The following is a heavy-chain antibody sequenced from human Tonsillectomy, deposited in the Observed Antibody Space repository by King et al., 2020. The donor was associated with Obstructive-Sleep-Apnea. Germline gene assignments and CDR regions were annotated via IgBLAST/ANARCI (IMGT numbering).Heavy chain of an antibody. V-gene: IGHV3-66*01. CDR3: ARDVQIAARGN. CDR1: GFTVSSNY. D-gene: IGHD6-6*01. J-gene: IGHJ4*02. CDR2: FYSGGRT. Sequence: QLVQSGGGLVQPGGSLRLSCASSGFTVSSNYVSWVLQAPGKGLGWVVVFYSGGRTYYADSVKGKFTIPRDNSKNTLYLQMDSLRAEDTAVYYCARDVQIAARGNWGQGTLVTVSS.